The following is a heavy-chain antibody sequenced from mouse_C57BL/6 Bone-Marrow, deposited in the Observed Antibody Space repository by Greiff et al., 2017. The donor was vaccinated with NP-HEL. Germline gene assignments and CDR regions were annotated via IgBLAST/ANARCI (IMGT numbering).Heavy chain of an antibody. V-gene: IGHV1-82*01. J-gene: IGHJ3*01. CDR1: GYAFSSSW. Sequence: VQLQQSGPELVKPGASVTISCKASGYAFSSSWMNWVKQRPGKGLEWIGRIYPGDGDTNYNGKFKGKATLTADKSSSTAYMQLSSLTSEDSAVYFCARGLGTAWFAYWGQGTLVTVSA. CDR3: ARGLGTAWFAY. CDR2: IYPGDGDT. D-gene: IGHD2-4*01.